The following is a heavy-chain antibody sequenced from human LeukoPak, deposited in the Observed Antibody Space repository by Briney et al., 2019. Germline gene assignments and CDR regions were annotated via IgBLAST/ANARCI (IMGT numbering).Heavy chain of an antibody. D-gene: IGHD3-22*01. CDR3: ARGCYDSSGYYLSPKNYYYYYYMDV. Sequence: SETLSLTCAVYGGSFSGYYWSWIRQPPGKGLEWIGEINHSGSTNYNPSLKSRVTITLDTSKNQFSLKLSSVTAADTAVYYCARGCYDSSGYYLSPKNYYYYYYMDVWGKGTTVTVSS. V-gene: IGHV4-34*01. J-gene: IGHJ6*03. CDR2: INHSGST. CDR1: GGSFSGYY.